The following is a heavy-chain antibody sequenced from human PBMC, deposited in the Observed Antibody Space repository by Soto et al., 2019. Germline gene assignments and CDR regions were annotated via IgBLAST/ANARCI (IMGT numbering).Heavy chain of an antibody. D-gene: IGHD1-26*01. CDR1: GGSISSGDYY. V-gene: IGHV4-30-4*08. CDR2: INHSGST. J-gene: IGHJ4*02. Sequence: PSETLSLTCTVSGGSISSGDYYWSWIRQPPGKGLEWIGEINHSGSTNYNPSLKSRVTISVDTSKNQFSLKLSSVTAADTAVYYCARGPGDGRISYWGQGTLVTVSS. CDR3: ARGPGDGRISY.